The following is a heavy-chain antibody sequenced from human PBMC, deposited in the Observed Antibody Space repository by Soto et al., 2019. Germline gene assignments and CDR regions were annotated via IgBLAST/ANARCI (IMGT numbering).Heavy chain of an antibody. Sequence: PSETLSLTCTVSGGSISSYYWSWIRQPPGKGLEWIGYIYYSGSTNYNPSLKSRVTISVDTSKNQFSLKLSSVTAADTAVYYCARGYGSGQGLNGMDVWGKGTTVTVSS. V-gene: IGHV4-59*01. CDR3: ARGYGSGQGLNGMDV. J-gene: IGHJ6*04. D-gene: IGHD3-10*01. CDR2: IYYSGST. CDR1: GGSISSYY.